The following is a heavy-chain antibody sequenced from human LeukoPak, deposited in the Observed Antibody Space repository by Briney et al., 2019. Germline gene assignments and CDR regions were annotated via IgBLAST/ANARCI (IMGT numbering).Heavy chain of an antibody. J-gene: IGHJ4*02. V-gene: IGHV1-2*02. D-gene: IGHD6-19*01. CDR1: GYTFTGYY. CDR2: INPNSGGT. CDR3: ARDLKYSSGWFDY. Sequence: GPSVTVSCSASGYTFTGYYMHWVRHAPGQGIEWMGWINPNSGGTNYAQKFQGRVTMTRDTSISTAYMELSRLRSDDTAVYYCARDLKYSSGWFDYWGQGTLVTVSS.